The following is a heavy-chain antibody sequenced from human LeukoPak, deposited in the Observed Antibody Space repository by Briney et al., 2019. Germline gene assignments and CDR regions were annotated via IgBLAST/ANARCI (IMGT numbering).Heavy chain of an antibody. CDR2: IKQDGSEK. Sequence: PGGSLRLSCAASGFTFSSYWMSWVRQAPGKGLEWVANIKQDGSEKYYVDSVKGRFTISRDNAKNSLYLQMNSLRAEDTAVYYCARDGVYYYDSSGYPTDAFDIWGQGTMVTVSS. V-gene: IGHV3-7*01. CDR1: GFTFSSYW. D-gene: IGHD3-22*01. J-gene: IGHJ3*02. CDR3: ARDGVYYYDSSGYPTDAFDI.